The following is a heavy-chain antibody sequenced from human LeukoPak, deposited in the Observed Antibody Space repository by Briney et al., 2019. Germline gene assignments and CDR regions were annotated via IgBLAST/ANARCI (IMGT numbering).Heavy chain of an antibody. CDR1: GGSISSGGYY. CDR2: IYYSGST. CDR3: ARGGVAGDFDY. J-gene: IGHJ4*02. Sequence: PQTLSLTCTVSGGSISSGGYYWSWIRQHPGKGLEWIGYIYYSGSTYYNPSLKSRVTISVDTSKNQFSLKLSSVTAADTAAYYCARGGVAGDFDYWGQGTLVTVSS. D-gene: IGHD6-19*01. V-gene: IGHV4-31*03.